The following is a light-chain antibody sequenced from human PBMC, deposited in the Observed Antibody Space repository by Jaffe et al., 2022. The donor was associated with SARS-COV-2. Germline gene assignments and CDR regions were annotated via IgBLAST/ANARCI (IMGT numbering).Light chain of an antibody. CDR1: QSIHTY. V-gene: IGKV1-39*01. Sequence: DIQVTQSPSSLSSSVGDRVTITCRASQSIHTYLNWYQHKPGKAPQLLIHAASSLQSGVPLRFSGSGSGTDFTLTISSLQSEDFATYYCQQTYSVPTFGQGTKVEMK. CDR2: AAS. CDR3: QQTYSVPT. J-gene: IGKJ1*01.